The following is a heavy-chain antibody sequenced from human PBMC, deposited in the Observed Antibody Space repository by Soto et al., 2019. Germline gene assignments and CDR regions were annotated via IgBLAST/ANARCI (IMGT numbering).Heavy chain of an antibody. V-gene: IGHV4-34*01. CDR3: ARDYYGSGSYYKRYNWFDP. CDR1: GGSFSGYY. Sequence: SETLSLTYAVYGGSFSGYYWSWIRQPPGKGLEWIGEINHSGSTNYNPSLKSRVTISVDTSKNQFSLKLSSVTAADTAVYYCARDYYGSGSYYKRYNWFDPWGQGTLVTVSS. D-gene: IGHD3-10*01. CDR2: INHSGST. J-gene: IGHJ5*02.